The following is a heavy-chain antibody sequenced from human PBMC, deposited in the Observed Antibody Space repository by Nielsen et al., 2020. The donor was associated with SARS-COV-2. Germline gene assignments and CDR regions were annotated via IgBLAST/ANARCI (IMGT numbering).Heavy chain of an antibody. Sequence: GESLKISCAASGFNFKGYELSWVRQAPGKGLEWISYVGIGGSSTFYADSVKGRFTISRDNAKNSLYLQMNSLRAEDTALYYCARTYYYDSSGYYYDYWGQGTLVTVSS. J-gene: IGHJ4*02. CDR1: GFNFKGYE. CDR2: VGIGGSST. D-gene: IGHD3-22*01. CDR3: ARTYYYDSSGYYYDY. V-gene: IGHV3-48*03.